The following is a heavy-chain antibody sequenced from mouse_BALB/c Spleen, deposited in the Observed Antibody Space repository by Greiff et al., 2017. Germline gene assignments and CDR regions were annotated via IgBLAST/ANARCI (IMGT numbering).Heavy chain of an antibody. CDR3: GRYYCGSSTFDY. CDR2: INPSTGYT. CDR1: GYTFTSYW. D-gene: IGHD1-1*01. Sequence: VQLQQSGAELAKPGASVKMSCKASGYTFTSYWMHWVKQRPGQGLEWIGYINPSTGYTEYNQKFKDKATLTADKSSSTAYMQLSSLTSEDSAVYYCGRYYCGSSTFDYWGQGTTLTVSS. V-gene: IGHV1-7*01. J-gene: IGHJ2*01.